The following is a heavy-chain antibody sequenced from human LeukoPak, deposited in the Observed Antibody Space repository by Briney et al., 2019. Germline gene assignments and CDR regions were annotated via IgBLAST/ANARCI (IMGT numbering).Heavy chain of an antibody. CDR1: GYTFTGYY. CDR3: ARGYSSGWYNWFDP. CDR2: INPNSGDT. D-gene: IGHD6-19*01. J-gene: IGHJ5*02. V-gene: IGHV1-2*02. Sequence: EASVKVSCKASGYTFTGYYMHWVRQAPGQGLEWMGWINPNSGDTDYAQKFQGRVAMTRDTSVTTAYMDLSSLTSDDTAVYYCARGYSSGWYNWFDPWGQGTLVTVSS.